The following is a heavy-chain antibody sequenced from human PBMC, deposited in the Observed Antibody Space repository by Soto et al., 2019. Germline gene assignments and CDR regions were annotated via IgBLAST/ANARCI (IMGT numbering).Heavy chain of an antibody. CDR2: IIPILGIA. J-gene: IGHJ3*02. CDR1: GGTFSSYT. V-gene: IGHV1-69*08. CDR3: AREVPSDALDI. Sequence: QVQLVQSGAEVKKPGSSVKVSCKASGGTFSSYTISWVRQAPGQGLEWMGRIIPILGIANYAQKFQGRVTITVDKSTSTAYMELCSLRSEDTAVYYCAREVPSDALDIWGQGTMVTVSS.